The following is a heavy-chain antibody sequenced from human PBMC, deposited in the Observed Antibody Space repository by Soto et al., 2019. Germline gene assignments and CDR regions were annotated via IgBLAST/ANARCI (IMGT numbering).Heavy chain of an antibody. V-gene: IGHV3-21*01. CDR2: ISSSSSYI. CDR3: ARDQIAAAGADGY. Sequence: EVQLVESGGGLVKPGGSLRLSCAASGFTFSSYSMNWVRQAPGKGLEWVSSISSSSSYIYYADSVKGRFTISRDNAKNSLYLQMNSLRAEDTAVYYCARDQIAAAGADGYWGQGTLVTVSS. CDR1: GFTFSSYS. J-gene: IGHJ4*02. D-gene: IGHD6-13*01.